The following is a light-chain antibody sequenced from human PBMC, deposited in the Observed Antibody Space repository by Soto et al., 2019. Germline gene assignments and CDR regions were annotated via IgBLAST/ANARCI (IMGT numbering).Light chain of an antibody. J-gene: IGKJ1*01. CDR3: HQFASTTRT. V-gene: IGKV3-20*01. CDR2: GAS. CDR1: QSVDRNY. Sequence: EIVLTQSPGTLSLSPGESATLSCRASQSVDRNYLAWFQQKPGQAPRLLIYGASSMATGIPPRFSGSGSGTEFVLTISGLEPEALAVYDCHQFASTTRTFGQGTKVDSK.